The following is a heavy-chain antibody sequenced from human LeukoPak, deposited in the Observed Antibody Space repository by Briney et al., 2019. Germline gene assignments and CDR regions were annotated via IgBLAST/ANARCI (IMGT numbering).Heavy chain of an antibody. V-gene: IGHV3-48*03. CDR1: GFTFSSYE. CDR2: ISASGYTI. D-gene: IGHD3-10*01. Sequence: PGGSLRLSCSASGFTFSSYEMNWVRQAPGKGLEWVSYISASGYTIYYADSVKGRFTISRDNAKNSLYLQMNSLRGEDTAVYSCARGQRSGSYSFGGFDYWGQGTLATVSS. CDR3: ARGQRSGSYSFGGFDY. J-gene: IGHJ4*02.